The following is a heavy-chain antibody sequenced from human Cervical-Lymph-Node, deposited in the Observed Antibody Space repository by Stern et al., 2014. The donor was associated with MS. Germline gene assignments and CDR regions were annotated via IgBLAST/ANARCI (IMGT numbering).Heavy chain of an antibody. CDR2: IYSSGST. V-gene: IGHV4-4*07. Sequence: VQLQESGPGLVKPSETLSLTCSVFGGSMNDKYWSWIRQPAGKGLEWIGRIYSSGSTKYNPSLQSRVTLSVDTFRGQFSLHLYSVTAADTAVYYCARDEGYQLVSGHWNFDAWGRGTLVTVAS. CDR3: ARDEGYQLVSGHWNFDA. D-gene: IGHD1-1*01. CDR1: GGSMNDKY. J-gene: IGHJ2*01.